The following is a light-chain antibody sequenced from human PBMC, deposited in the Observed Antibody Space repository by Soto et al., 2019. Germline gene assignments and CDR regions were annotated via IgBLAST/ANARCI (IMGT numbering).Light chain of an antibody. CDR1: QSVSSY. CDR2: DAS. V-gene: IGKV3-11*01. J-gene: IGKJ1*01. Sequence: EIVLTQSPATLSLSPGERATLSCRASQSVSSYLAWHQQKPGQAPRLLIYDASNRATGIPARFSGSGSGTDFTLTIRSLEPEDFAVYYCQQRSNWPRTFGQGTKVDIK. CDR3: QQRSNWPRT.